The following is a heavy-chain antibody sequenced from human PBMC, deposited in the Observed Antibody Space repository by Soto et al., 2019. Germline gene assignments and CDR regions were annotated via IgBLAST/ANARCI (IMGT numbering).Heavy chain of an antibody. J-gene: IGHJ6*02. CDR3: ASSASPGNGMDV. D-gene: IGHD6-25*01. V-gene: IGHV1-69*12. CDR1: GGTFSSYA. Sequence: QVQLVQSGAEVKKPGSSVKVSCKASGGTFSSYAISWVRQATGQGLEWMGGIIPIFGTANYAQKFQGRVTITADESTSTAYRELSSLRSEDTAVYYCASSASPGNGMDVWGQGTTVTVSS. CDR2: IIPIFGTA.